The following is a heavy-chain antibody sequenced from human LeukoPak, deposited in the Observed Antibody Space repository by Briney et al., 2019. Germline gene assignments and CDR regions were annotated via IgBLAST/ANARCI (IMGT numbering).Heavy chain of an antibody. CDR2: VYYSGST. CDR3: ARHHRRDSSGWGARWFDP. D-gene: IGHD6-19*01. V-gene: IGHV4-39*01. Sequence: SETLSLTCTVSGCSISSSSYCWGWIRQPPGKGLEWIGSVYYSGSTYYNPSLKSRVTISVDTSKNQFSLKLTSVTAADTAVYYCARHHRRDSSGWGARWFDPWGQGTLVTVSS. J-gene: IGHJ5*02. CDR1: GCSISSSSYC.